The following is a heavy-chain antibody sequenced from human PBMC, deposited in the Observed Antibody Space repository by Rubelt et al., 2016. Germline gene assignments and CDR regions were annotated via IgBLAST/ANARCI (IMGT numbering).Heavy chain of an antibody. J-gene: IGHJ4*02. CDR2: ISAYNGNT. D-gene: IGHD6-19*01. V-gene: IGHV1-18*01. CDR3: ARDGVFSSGWYYFDY. Sequence: QVQLVQSGSELKKPGASVKVSCKASGYTFTSYAMNWVRQAPGQGLEWMGWISAYNGNTNYAQKLQGRVTMTTDTSTSKIYMELRSLGSDDTAVYYGARDGVFSSGWYYFDYWGQGTLVTVAS. CDR1: GYTFTSYA.